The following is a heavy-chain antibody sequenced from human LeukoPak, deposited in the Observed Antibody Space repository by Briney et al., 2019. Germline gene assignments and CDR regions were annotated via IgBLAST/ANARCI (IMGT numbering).Heavy chain of an antibody. CDR1: GGSFSGYY. CDR3: ARGTTIFGVVIANWFDP. V-gene: IGHV4-34*01. Sequence: SETLSLTCAVYGGSFSGYYWSWIRQPPGKGLEWIGEINHSGSTNYNPSLKSRVTISVDTSKNQFSLKLSSVTAADTAVYYCARGTTIFGVVIANWFDPWGQGTLVTVSS. CDR2: INHSGST. D-gene: IGHD3-3*01. J-gene: IGHJ5*02.